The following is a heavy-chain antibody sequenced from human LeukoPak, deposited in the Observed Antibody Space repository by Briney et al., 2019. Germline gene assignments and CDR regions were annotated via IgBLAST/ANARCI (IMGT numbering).Heavy chain of an antibody. CDR1: GYSFTSYW. CDR2: IYPGDSDT. D-gene: IGHD6-19*01. Sequence: GASLQISCKGSGYSFTSYWIGWVRQLPGKGLEWMGIIYPGDSDTRYSPSFQGQVTISADKSISTAYLQWSSLKASDTAMYYCARRSSGWYSGFWGQGTLVTVSS. V-gene: IGHV5-51*01. J-gene: IGHJ4*02. CDR3: ARRSSGWYSGF.